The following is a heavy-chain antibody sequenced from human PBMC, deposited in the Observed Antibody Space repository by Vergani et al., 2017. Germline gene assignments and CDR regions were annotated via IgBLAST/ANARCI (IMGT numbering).Heavy chain of an antibody. Sequence: QLQLQESGPGLVKPSETLSLTCTVSGGSISSSSYYWGWIRQPPGKGLEWIGSIYYSGSTYYNPSLKSRVTISVDTSKNQFSLKLSSVTAADTAVYYCARGPVVPAAPPAHYFDYWGQGTLVTVSS. D-gene: IGHD2-2*01. CDR2: IYYSGST. CDR1: GGSISSSSYY. J-gene: IGHJ4*02. V-gene: IGHV4-39*01. CDR3: ARGPVVPAAPPAHYFDY.